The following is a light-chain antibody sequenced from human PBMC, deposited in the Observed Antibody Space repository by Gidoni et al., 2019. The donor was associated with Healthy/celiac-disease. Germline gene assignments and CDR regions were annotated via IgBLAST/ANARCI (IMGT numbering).Light chain of an antibody. J-gene: IGKJ1*01. CDR1: QRVSSSY. CDR2: GAS. Sequence: ELVLTQSPGTLSLAPGERATLSCTASQRVSSSYLAWYQQKPGQAPRLLIYGASSRATGIPDRFSGSGSGTDFTLTISRLEPEDFAVYYCQQYGSSPRTFGQGTKVEIK. V-gene: IGKV3-20*01. CDR3: QQYGSSPRT.